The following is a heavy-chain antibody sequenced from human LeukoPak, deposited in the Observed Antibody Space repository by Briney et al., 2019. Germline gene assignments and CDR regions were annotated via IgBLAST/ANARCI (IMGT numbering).Heavy chain of an antibody. J-gene: IGHJ4*02. V-gene: IGHV4-39*07. CDR2: IYYSGST. D-gene: IGHD1-1*01. Sequence: SETLSLTCTVSGGSISSSSYYWGWIRQPPGKGLEWIGSIYYSGSTYYNPSLKSRVTISVDTSKNQFSLKLSSVTAADTAVYYCARDPTGTSNFDYWGQGTLVTVSS. CDR1: GGSISSSSYY. CDR3: ARDPTGTSNFDY.